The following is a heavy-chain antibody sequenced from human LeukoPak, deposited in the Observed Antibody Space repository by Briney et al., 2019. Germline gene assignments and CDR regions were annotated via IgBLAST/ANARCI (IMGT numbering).Heavy chain of an antibody. CDR2: VYTSGST. J-gene: IGHJ3*02. V-gene: IGHV4-4*07. D-gene: IGHD1-7*01. CDR1: GGSISGYY. CDR3: ARLITGTTTAFDI. Sequence: PSETLSLTCSVSGGSISGYYWTWLRQPAGKGLEWIGRVYTSGSTHYNPSLKTRLTMSVDTSKNQFPLKLSSVTAADTAVYYCARLITGTTTAFDIWGQGTMVTVSS.